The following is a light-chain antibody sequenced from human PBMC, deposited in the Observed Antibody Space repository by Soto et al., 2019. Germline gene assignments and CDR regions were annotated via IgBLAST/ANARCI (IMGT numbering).Light chain of an antibody. CDR2: GAS. Sequence: EIVLTQSPGTLSLSPGERATLSCRASQSVSSSSLAWYQQKPGQAPRLLVYGASTRAAGISDRFSGSGSGTAFTLTISRLEPEDLAVYYCQHGGSSGTFGQGTKVEMK. CDR3: QHGGSSGT. J-gene: IGKJ1*01. CDR1: QSVSSSS. V-gene: IGKV3-20*01.